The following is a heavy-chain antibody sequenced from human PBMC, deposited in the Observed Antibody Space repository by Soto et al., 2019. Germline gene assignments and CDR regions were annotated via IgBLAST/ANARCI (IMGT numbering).Heavy chain of an antibody. J-gene: IGHJ4*02. CDR2: ISGYNGFT. V-gene: IGHV1-18*01. Sequence: GASVKVSCKASGYTFNSYDFTWVRQAPGQGLEWMGWISGYNGFTNYAQKLQGRVTLTRDTSTTTAYMELRSLRYEDTAVYFCARGQSGYSSGWSPNDFWGQGTLVTVSS. D-gene: IGHD6-19*01. CDR1: GYTFNSYD. CDR3: ARGQSGYSSGWSPNDF.